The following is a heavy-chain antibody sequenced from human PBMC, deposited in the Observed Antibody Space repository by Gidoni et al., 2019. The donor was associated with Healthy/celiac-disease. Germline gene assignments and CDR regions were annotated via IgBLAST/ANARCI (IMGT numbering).Heavy chain of an antibody. J-gene: IGHJ4*02. CDR3: AKDSGGYSYGWEWGEVIFDY. CDR1: GFTFSSSA. V-gene: IGHV3-23*01. CDR2: ISGSGGST. D-gene: IGHD5-18*01. Sequence: EVQLLESGGGLVQPGGSLRLSCAASGFTFSSSAMSWVRQAPGKGLEWVSAISGSGGSTYYADSVKGRFTISRDNSKNTLYLQMNSLRAEDTAVYYCAKDSGGYSYGWEWGEVIFDYWGQGTLVTVSS.